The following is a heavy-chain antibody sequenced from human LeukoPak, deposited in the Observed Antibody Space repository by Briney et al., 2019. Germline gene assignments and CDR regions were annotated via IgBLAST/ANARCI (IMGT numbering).Heavy chain of an antibody. D-gene: IGHD1-26*01. CDR2: INPNSGGT. V-gene: IGHV1-2*02. CDR3: ARWVIVGATTSRDY. Sequence: ASVTVSCKASGYTFTGYYMYWVRQAPEQGLEWMGWINPNSGGTNYAQKFQGRVTMTRDTSISTAYMELSRLRSDDTAVYYCARWVIVGATTSRDYWGQGTLVTVSS. CDR1: GYTFTGYY. J-gene: IGHJ4*02.